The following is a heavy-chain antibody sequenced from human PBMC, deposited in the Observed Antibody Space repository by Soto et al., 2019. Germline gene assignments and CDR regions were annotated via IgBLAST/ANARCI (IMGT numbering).Heavy chain of an antibody. J-gene: IGHJ4*02. CDR1: GFTFRSYA. CDR2: ISGSGAGT. CDR3: AKDAAYSASNFDS. V-gene: IGHV3-23*01. Sequence: GGSLRLSCAASGFTFRSYAMNWVRQAPGKGLEWVSGISGSGAGTYYADSVKSRFTISRDNSKNTLYPQMNSLRAEDTALYYCAKDAAYSASNFDSWGQGTLVTVSS. D-gene: IGHD1-26*01.